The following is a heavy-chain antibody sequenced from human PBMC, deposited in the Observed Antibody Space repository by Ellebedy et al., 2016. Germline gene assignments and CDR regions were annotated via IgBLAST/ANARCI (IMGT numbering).Heavy chain of an antibody. CDR1: GFTLNNYA. J-gene: IGHJ4*02. CDR3: AKCRHSTGCLLDS. CDR2: ITGETGTT. V-gene: IGHV3-23*01. Sequence: GGSLRLSCAASGFTLNNYAMTWIRQAAGEGLEWVSAITGETGTTYYADSVKGRFTISRDSSKDTLYLEMDSLRADDTAIYYCAKCRHSTGCLLDSWGQGTLVTVSS. D-gene: IGHD6-19*01.